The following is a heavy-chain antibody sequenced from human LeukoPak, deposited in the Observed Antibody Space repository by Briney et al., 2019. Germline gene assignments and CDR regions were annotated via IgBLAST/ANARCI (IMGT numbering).Heavy chain of an antibody. J-gene: IGHJ3*02. CDR1: GFVFSNYA. D-gene: IGHD2-8*01. V-gene: IGHV3-23*01. CDR3: AKDSVPSNGIYDAFDI. CDR2: IGGDGGSP. Sequence: TGGSLRLSCAASGFVFSNYAMTWLRQAPGKGLEWVSSIGGDGGSPDYADSVTGRFVISKDNSKNTMSLHTNNLRAEDTATYYCAKDSVPSNGIYDAFDIWGQGTLVTVSS.